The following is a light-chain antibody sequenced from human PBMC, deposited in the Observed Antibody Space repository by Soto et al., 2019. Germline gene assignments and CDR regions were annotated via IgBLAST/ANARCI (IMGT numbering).Light chain of an antibody. Sequence: EIVLTQSPATLPLSPGERATLSCRASQSVSSYLAWYQQKPGQAPRLLIYDASNRATGIPARFSGSGSGTDFTLAISSLEPEDFAVYYCHQRSNWGYTFGQGTKLEIK. CDR2: DAS. J-gene: IGKJ2*01. V-gene: IGKV3-11*01. CDR3: HQRSNWGYT. CDR1: QSVSSY.